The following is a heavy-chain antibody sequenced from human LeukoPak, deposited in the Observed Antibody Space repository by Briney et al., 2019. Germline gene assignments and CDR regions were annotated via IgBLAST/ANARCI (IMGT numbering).Heavy chain of an antibody. J-gene: IGHJ4*02. CDR1: GVSINDYY. Sequence: PSETLCLTCAVFGVSINDYYWSWIRQSPGKGLEWIGEISHTEGTRYNPSLESRVTMSVGTSENQLSLKLIFVTAADTAVYYCARIRCGHSGSVCYNHWGLGTLVTVSS. CDR2: ISHTEGT. CDR3: ARIRCGHSGSVCYNH. D-gene: IGHD3-9*01. V-gene: IGHV4-34*01.